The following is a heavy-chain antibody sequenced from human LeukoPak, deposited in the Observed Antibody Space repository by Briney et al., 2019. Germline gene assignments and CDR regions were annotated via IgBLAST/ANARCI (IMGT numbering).Heavy chain of an antibody. CDR1: GGSFSGYY. D-gene: IGHD1-26*01. CDR2: INHSGST. V-gene: IGHV4-34*01. Sequence: PPETLSLTCAVYGGSFSGYYWSWIRQPPGKGLEWIGEINHSGSTNYNPSLKSRVTISVDTSKNQFSLKLSSVTAADTAVYYCARGRGSYSGWGQGTLVTVSS. CDR3: ARGRGSYSG. J-gene: IGHJ4*02.